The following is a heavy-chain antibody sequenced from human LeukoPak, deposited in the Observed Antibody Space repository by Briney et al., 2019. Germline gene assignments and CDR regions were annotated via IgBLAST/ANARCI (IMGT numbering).Heavy chain of an antibody. V-gene: IGHV1-69*04. CDR2: IIPLLAIA. Sequence: PEASVKVSCKASGGTFNNSPITWVRQVPGQGLEWVGRIIPLLAIANYAPKFQGRVTITADKSTTTAYMEVNSLRSEDTAVYYCATENGHVTMVTNFAYWGQGTLVTVSS. D-gene: IGHD4-17*01. CDR1: GGTFNNSP. J-gene: IGHJ4*02. CDR3: ATENGHVTMVTNFAY.